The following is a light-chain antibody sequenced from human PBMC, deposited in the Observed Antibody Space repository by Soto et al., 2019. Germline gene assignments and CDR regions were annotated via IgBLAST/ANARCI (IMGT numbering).Light chain of an antibody. J-gene: IGKJ3*01. V-gene: IGKV3-20*01. CDR3: QQYGSSPNT. CDR1: QSVSTN. CDR2: GAS. Sequence: EIVMTQSPTTLSVSPGERATLSCRASQSVSTNLAWYQQKPGQAPRLLIYGASSRATGIPDRFSGSGSGTDFTLTISRLEPEDFAVYYCQQYGSSPNTFGPGTKWIS.